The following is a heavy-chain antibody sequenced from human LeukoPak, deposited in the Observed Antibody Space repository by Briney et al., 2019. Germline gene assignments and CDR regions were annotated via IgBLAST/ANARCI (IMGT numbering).Heavy chain of an antibody. Sequence: ASETLSLTCTVSGVSIFSYYWNWIRQPPGKGLEWIGEINHSGSTNYNPSLKSRVTISVDTSKNQFSLKLSSVTAADTAVYYCARGKNYYDSSGYSYWGQGTLVTVSS. CDR3: ARGKNYYDSSGYSY. J-gene: IGHJ4*02. D-gene: IGHD3-22*01. V-gene: IGHV4-34*01. CDR1: GVSIFSYY. CDR2: INHSGST.